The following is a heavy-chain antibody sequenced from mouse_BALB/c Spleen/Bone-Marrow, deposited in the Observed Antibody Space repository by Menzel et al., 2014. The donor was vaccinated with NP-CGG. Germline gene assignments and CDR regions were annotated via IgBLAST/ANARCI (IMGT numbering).Heavy chain of an antibody. Sequence: VQLQQSGGGLVQRGGSLKLSCVASGFTFSSYGMSWVRQTPDKRLELVATINNNGDSTYYPDSVKGQFTISRDNAKNTLYLQMSSLKSEETASYYYARVYGWYFDVWGAGTTVTISS. J-gene: IGHJ1*01. V-gene: IGHV5-6-3*01. CDR3: ARVYGWYFDV. CDR1: GFTFSSYG. D-gene: IGHD1-1*01. CDR2: INNNGDST.